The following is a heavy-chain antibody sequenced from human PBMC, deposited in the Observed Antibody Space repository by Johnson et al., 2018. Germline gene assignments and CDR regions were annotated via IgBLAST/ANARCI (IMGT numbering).Heavy chain of an antibody. D-gene: IGHD3-16*01. J-gene: IGHJ6*03. CDR3: ARKGFMNYDYYYMDV. V-gene: IGHV3-21*01. Sequence: VQLVDSGGGLVKPGGSLRLSCAASGFTFSSYSMNWVRQATGKGLEWVSSISSSSSYIYYADSVKGRFTIPRDNAKISLYLQMNSRRAEATAVYYCARKGFMNYDYYYMDVWGKGTQVTVSS. CDR2: ISSSSSYI. CDR1: GFTFSSYS.